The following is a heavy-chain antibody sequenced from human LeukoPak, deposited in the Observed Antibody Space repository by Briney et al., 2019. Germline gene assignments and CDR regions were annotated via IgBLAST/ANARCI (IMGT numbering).Heavy chain of an antibody. CDR3: ARDGSYDSSGQP. J-gene: IGHJ5*02. CDR1: GGPISSGGYY. D-gene: IGHD3-22*01. Sequence: SETLSLTSTVSGGPISSGGYYWSWIRQHPGKGLEGIGYIYYSGSAYYNPSLKSRVTISVDTSKNQFSLKLSSVTAADTAVYYCARDGSYDSSGQPWGQGNLVTVSS. CDR2: IYYSGSA. V-gene: IGHV4-31*03.